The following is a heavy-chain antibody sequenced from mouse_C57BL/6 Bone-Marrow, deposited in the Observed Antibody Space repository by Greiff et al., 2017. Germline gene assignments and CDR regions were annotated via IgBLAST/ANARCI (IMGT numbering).Heavy chain of an antibody. CDR3: ARGGYYGSSPYWYFDV. J-gene: IGHJ1*03. V-gene: IGHV5-2*01. CDR1: EYEFPSHD. Sequence: EVKLMEPGGGLVQPGESLKLSCESNEYEFPSHDMSWVRKTPEQRLELVAAINSAGGSTYYPDTLEGRFTISRDNTKKTLYLQMSSLRSEDTALYYCARGGYYGSSPYWYFDVWGTGTTVTVSS. D-gene: IGHD1-1*01. CDR2: INSAGGST.